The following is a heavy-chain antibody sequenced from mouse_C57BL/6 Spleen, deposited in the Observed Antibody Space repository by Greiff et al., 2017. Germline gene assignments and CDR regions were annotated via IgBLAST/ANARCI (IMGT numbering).Heavy chain of an antibody. CDR1: GYTFTSYW. CDR3: ARSMDLYGPTGYFDV. Sequence: QVQLKQPGAELVKPGASVKMSCKASGYTFTSYWITWVKQRPGQGLEWIGDIYPGSGSTNYNEKFKSKATLTVDTSSSTAYMQLSSLTSEDSAVYYCARSMDLYGPTGYFDVWGTGTTVTVSS. V-gene: IGHV1-55*01. CDR2: IYPGSGST. J-gene: IGHJ1*03. D-gene: IGHD1-1*01.